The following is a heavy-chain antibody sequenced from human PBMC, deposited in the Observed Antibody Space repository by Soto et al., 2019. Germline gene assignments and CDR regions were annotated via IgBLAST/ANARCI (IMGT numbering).Heavy chain of an antibody. D-gene: IGHD3-22*01. Sequence: SETLSLTCAVCGGSISSSNWWSWVRQPPGKGLEWIGEIYHSGSTNYNPSLKSRVTISVDKSKNQFSLKLSSVTAADTAVYYCARDEHLDSSGHWVAFDIWGPGTMVTVSS. CDR1: GGSISSSNW. CDR3: ARDEHLDSSGHWVAFDI. J-gene: IGHJ3*02. CDR2: IYHSGST. V-gene: IGHV4-4*02.